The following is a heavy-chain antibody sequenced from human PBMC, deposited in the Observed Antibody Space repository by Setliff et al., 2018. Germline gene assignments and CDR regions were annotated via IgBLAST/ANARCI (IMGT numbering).Heavy chain of an antibody. V-gene: IGHV1-69*13. J-gene: IGHJ5*02. CDR2: IFPEFGTA. Sequence: GASVKVSCKASGGTFDNFAITWVRQAPGQGLEWMGRIFPEFGTANYAQKFQDRVAITADESTSTGYMEINGLTSEDTAVYYCARDWRHSGMSWANYFDPWGQGTVVT. CDR3: ARDWRHSGMSWANYFDP. D-gene: IGHD3-10*01. CDR1: GGTFDNFA.